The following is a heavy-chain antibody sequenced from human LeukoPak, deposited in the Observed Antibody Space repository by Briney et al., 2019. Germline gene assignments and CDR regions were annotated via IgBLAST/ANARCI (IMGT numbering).Heavy chain of an antibody. CDR3: AKDLPAAGYNLGSTFDY. J-gene: IGHJ4*02. CDR1: KLTFSHYW. Sequence: RGSLRLSCAASKLTFSHYWMSWVRQAPGKGLQWVAAINQDGDRKEYVDSVKGRFSISRDSATNSLYLQMNSLRAEDTAVYYCAKDLPAAGYNLGSTFDYWGQGTLVTVSS. D-gene: IGHD6-13*01. CDR2: INQDGDRK. V-gene: IGHV3-7*03.